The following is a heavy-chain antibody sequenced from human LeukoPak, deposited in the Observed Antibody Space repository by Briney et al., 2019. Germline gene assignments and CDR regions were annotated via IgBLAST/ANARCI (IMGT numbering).Heavy chain of an antibody. D-gene: IGHD3-10*01. V-gene: IGHV3-20*04. CDR1: GFTFDDYG. J-gene: IGHJ4*02. Sequence: GGSLRLSCAASGFTFDDYGMSWVRQAPGKGLEWVSGINWNGGSTGYADSVKGRFTISRDNARNALFLEMNSLRAEDTAVYYCARERMYSGSGSTFPYYDYWGQGTLVIVSS. CDR3: ARERMYSGSGSTFPYYDY. CDR2: INWNGGST.